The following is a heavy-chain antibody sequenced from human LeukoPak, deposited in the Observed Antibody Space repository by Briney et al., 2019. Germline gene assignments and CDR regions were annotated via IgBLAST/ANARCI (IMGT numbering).Heavy chain of an antibody. Sequence: SETLSLTCIVSGGSISSSSYYWGWIRQPPGKGLEWIGNIYYTGSTYYNPSLKSRVTISVDTSKNQFSLKLSSVTAADTAVYYCARLARYCSGGSCYLSAFDIWGQGTMVTVSS. D-gene: IGHD2-15*01. CDR3: ARLARYCSGGSCYLSAFDI. V-gene: IGHV4-39*07. CDR2: IYYTGST. CDR1: GGSISSSSYY. J-gene: IGHJ3*02.